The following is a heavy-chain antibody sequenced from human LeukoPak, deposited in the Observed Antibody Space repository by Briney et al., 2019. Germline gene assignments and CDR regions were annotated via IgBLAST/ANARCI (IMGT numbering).Heavy chain of an antibody. CDR1: GGSISSYY. D-gene: IGHD3-22*01. CDR2: IYYSGST. J-gene: IGHJ4*02. CDR3: ARDKGSYYDSSGYYYYFDY. Sequence: KPSETLSLTCTVSGGSISSYYWSWIRQPPGKGLEWIGYIYYSGSTNYNPSLKSRVTISVDTSKNQFSLKLSSVTAADTAVYYCARDKGSYYDSSGYYYYFDYWGQGTLVTVSS. V-gene: IGHV4-59*01.